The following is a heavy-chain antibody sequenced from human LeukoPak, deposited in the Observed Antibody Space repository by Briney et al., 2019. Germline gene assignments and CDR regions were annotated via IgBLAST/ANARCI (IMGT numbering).Heavy chain of an antibody. CDR2: IKQDGSEK. V-gene: IGHV3-7*01. Sequence: GGSLRLSCTTSTFTFSPYWMTWVRQAPGKGLEWVANIKQDGSEKYYVDSVKGRFTISRDNAKNALYLQMNSLRAEDTAVYYCAKDLHQLWDYYMDVWGKGTTVTISS. J-gene: IGHJ6*03. CDR3: AKDLHQLWDYYMDV. CDR1: TFTFSPYW. D-gene: IGHD3-16*01.